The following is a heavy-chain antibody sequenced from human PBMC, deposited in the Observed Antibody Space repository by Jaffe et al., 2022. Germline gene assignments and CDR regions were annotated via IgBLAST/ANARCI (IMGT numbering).Heavy chain of an antibody. CDR1: GGTFSSYA. Sequence: QVQLVQSGAEVKKPGSSVKVSCKASGGTFSSYAISWVRQAPGQGLEWMGGIIPIFGTANYAQKFQGRVTITADESTSTAYMELSSLRSEDTAVYYCATGASIVVVPAVSSGGYYYYYMDVWGKGTTVTVSS. CDR3: ATGASIVVVPAVSSGGYYYYYMDV. CDR2: IIPIFGTA. D-gene: IGHD2-2*01. J-gene: IGHJ6*03. V-gene: IGHV1-69*01.